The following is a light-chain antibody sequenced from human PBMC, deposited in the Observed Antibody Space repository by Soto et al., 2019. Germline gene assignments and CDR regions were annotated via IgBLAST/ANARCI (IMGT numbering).Light chain of an antibody. J-gene: IGLJ1*01. CDR2: DVS. CDR1: SSDVGAFNY. Sequence: QSVLTQPASVSGSPGQAIPISCSGTSSDVGAFNYVSWYQQHPGKAPKLMIYDVSNRPSGVPDRFSGSKSGNTASLTVSGLQAEDEADYYCSSYAGSSNVFGTGTKLTVL. CDR3: SSYAGSSNV. V-gene: IGLV2-14*03.